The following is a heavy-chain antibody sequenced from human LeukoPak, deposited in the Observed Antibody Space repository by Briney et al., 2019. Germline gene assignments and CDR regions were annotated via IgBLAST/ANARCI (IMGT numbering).Heavy chain of an antibody. CDR2: IYHGGST. CDR1: GYSISSNYY. CDR3: AGGYCSGGSCPAPDWFDP. Sequence: PSETLSLTCTVSGYSISSNYYWGWIRQPPGKGLEWVGNIYHGGSTYYNPSLKSRVTISVDTSKNQFSLKLSSVTAADTAVYYCAGGYCSGGSCPAPDWFDPWGQGTLVTVSS. V-gene: IGHV4-38-2*02. D-gene: IGHD2-15*01. J-gene: IGHJ5*02.